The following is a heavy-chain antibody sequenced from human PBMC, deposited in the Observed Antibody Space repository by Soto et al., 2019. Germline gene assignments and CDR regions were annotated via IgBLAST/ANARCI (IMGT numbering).Heavy chain of an antibody. J-gene: IGHJ4*02. Sequence: GESLKISCKGSGYSFTSYWIGWVRQMPGKGLEWMGIIYPGDSDTRYSPSFQGRFTISRDNSKNTLYLQMNSLRAEDTAVYYCARDPAPAGSGGHYFDYWGQGTLVTVSS. D-gene: IGHD6-13*01. CDR3: ARDPAPAGSGGHYFDY. CDR1: GYSFTSYW. CDR2: IYPGDSDT. V-gene: IGHV5-51*01.